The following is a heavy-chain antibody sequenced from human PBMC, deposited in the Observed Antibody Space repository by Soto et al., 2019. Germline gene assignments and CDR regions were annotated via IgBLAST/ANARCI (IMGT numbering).Heavy chain of an antibody. J-gene: IGHJ6*02. Sequence: QVQLVQSGAEVKKPGSSVKVSCKASGGTFSSYAISWVRQAPGQGLEWMGGIIPIFGTANYAQKFQGRVTITADESTSTAYMELSSLRSEDTAVYYCARDGTRQGRGSYDYYYYYGMDVWGQGTTVTVSS. CDR2: IIPIFGTA. D-gene: IGHD1-26*01. CDR1: GGTFSSYA. CDR3: ARDGTRQGRGSYDYYYYYGMDV. V-gene: IGHV1-69*01.